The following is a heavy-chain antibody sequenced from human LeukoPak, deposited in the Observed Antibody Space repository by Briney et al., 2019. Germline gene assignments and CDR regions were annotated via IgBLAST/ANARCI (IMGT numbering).Heavy chain of an antibody. J-gene: IGHJ4*02. V-gene: IGHV3-20*04. CDR2: INWNGGST. Sequence: GGSLRLYCAASGFTFDDYGMSWVRQAPGKGLEWVSGINWNGGSTGYADSVKGRFTISRDNAKNSLYLQMNSLRAEDTALYYCAREWGATGRKPFDYWGPGTLVTVSS. D-gene: IGHD1-26*01. CDR3: AREWGATGRKPFDY. CDR1: GFTFDDYG.